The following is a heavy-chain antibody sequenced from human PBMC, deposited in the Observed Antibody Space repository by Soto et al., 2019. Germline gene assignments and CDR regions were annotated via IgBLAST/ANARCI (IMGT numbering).Heavy chain of an antibody. CDR3: ARGNYDFWSGPGDWFDP. Sequence: SQTLSLTCAISGDSVSSNSAAWNWIRQSPSRGLEWLGRTYYRSKWYNDYAVSVKSRITINPDTSKNQFSLQLNSVTPEDTAVYYCARGNYDFWSGPGDWFDPWGQGTLVTVS. J-gene: IGHJ5*02. D-gene: IGHD3-3*01. V-gene: IGHV6-1*01. CDR2: TYYRSKWYN. CDR1: GDSVSSNSAA.